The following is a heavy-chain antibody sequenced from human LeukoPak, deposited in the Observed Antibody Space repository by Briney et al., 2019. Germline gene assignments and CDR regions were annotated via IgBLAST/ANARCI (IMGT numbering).Heavy chain of an antibody. CDR2: IGAYNGNT. CDR3: ARAVLRGTIIHHDYYYMDV. Sequence: ASVKVSCKASGYTITNNGISWVRQAPGQGLEWMGWIGAYNGNTKYAQKFQGRVTMTTDTSTSTAYMELRSLRSDDTAVYYCARAVLRGTIIHHDYYYMDVWGKGTTVTVSS. D-gene: IGHD1-7*01. J-gene: IGHJ6*03. CDR1: GYTITNNG. V-gene: IGHV1-18*01.